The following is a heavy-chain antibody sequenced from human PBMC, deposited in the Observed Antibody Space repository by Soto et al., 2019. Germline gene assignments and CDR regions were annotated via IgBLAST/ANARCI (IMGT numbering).Heavy chain of an antibody. D-gene: IGHD4-4*01. Sequence: GASVKVSCKASGYTFTSYYMHWVRQAPGQGLEWMGIINPSGGSTSYAQKFQGRVTMTRDTSTSTVYMELSSLRSEDTAVYYCARDLLTTVTTPDGLGYWGQGTLVTVSS. CDR1: GYTFTSYY. CDR2: INPSGGST. J-gene: IGHJ4*02. V-gene: IGHV1-46*01. CDR3: ARDLLTTVTTPDGLGY.